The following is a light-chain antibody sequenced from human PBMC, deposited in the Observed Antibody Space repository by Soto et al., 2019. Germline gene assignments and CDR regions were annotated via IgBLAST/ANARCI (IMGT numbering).Light chain of an antibody. CDR1: QSVSSY. Sequence: EIVLTQSPATLSLSPGERATLSCRASQSVSSYLAWYQQKPGQAPRLLIYDASSRATGLPARFSGSGSGTDFTLTISSLEPEDFAVYYCQQRSNWPTFGQGTRLEIK. CDR2: DAS. V-gene: IGKV3-11*01. CDR3: QQRSNWPT. J-gene: IGKJ5*01.